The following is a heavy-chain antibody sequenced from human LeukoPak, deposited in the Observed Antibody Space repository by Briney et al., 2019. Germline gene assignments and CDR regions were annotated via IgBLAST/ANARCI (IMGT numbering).Heavy chain of an antibody. J-gene: IGHJ4*02. CDR2: ISSSSSYI. Sequence: GGSLRLSCAASGFTFSSYSMNWVRQAPGKGLEWVSSISSSSSYIYYADSVKGRFTISRDKAKNSLYLQMNSLRAEDTAVYYCARVGPTMVRGIIDYWGQGTLVTVSS. CDR1: GFTFSSYS. CDR3: ARVGPTMVRGIIDY. D-gene: IGHD3-10*01. V-gene: IGHV3-21*01.